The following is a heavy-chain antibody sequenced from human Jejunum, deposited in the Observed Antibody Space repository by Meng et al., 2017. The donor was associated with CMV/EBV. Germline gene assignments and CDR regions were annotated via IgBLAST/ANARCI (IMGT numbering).Heavy chain of an antibody. J-gene: IGHJ3*01. Sequence: TLSSYEMNWVRPAPGKGLEWVSYIHNSGSVIYYAESVKGRFTISRDNAKNSLYLQMNSLRAEDTAVYYCARDGYDFRSGNHDAYDVWGRGTMVTVSS. CDR3: ARDGYDFRSGNHDAYDV. CDR1: TLSSYE. V-gene: IGHV3-48*03. D-gene: IGHD3-3*01. CDR2: IHNSGSVI.